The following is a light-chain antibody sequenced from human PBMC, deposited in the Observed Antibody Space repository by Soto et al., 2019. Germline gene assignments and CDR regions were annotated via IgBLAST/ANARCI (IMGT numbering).Light chain of an antibody. CDR3: EQRSTSPLT. CDR2: DAS. CDR1: QSISSH. V-gene: IGKV3-11*01. J-gene: IGKJ4*01. Sequence: EIVLTQSPATLSLSPGERATLSCRASQSISSHLAWYQQKPGQTPRLLMYDASNRASAVPARFSGSGSGTDFTLTISSVVPEDPAVYYCEQRSTSPLTFGGGTKVEIK.